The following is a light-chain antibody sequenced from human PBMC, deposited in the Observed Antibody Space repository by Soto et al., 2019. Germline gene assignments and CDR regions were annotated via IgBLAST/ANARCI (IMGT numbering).Light chain of an antibody. CDR2: EVS. J-gene: IGLJ1*01. CDR3: SSYTSSSTLV. V-gene: IGLV2-14*01. Sequence: HSVLTQPATVPGSPGLSITISCTGTSSDVGGYNYVSWYQQHPGKAPKLMIYEVSNRPSGVSNRFSGSKSGNTASLTISGLQAEDEADYYCSSYTSSSTLVFGTGTKVTVL. CDR1: SSDVGGYNY.